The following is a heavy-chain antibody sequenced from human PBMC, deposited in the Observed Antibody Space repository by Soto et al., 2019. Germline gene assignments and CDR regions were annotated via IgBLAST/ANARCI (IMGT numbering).Heavy chain of an antibody. CDR1: GASISGYY. J-gene: IGHJ5*02. Sequence: SETLSLTCTVCGASISGYYWGWIRKSAGKGLEWIGRIYATGTTDYNPSLKSRVMMSVDTSKKQFSLRLRSMTAADTAVYYCVRDGTKTLRDWFDPWGQGISVTVSS. CDR3: VRDGTKTLRDWFDP. D-gene: IGHD1-1*01. CDR2: IYATGTT. V-gene: IGHV4-4*07.